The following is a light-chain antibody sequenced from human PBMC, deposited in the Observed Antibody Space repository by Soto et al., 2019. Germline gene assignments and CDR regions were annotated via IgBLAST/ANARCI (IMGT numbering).Light chain of an antibody. Sequence: EIVLTQSPGTLSLSPGERATLSCRASQSISSDYLAWYQQKPGQAPRLLIYAASIRAAGIPDTFGGSGSGTDFTLTITRLEPEHFAVYYCQQYGISPLTFGGGTKEEIK. CDR1: QSISSDY. V-gene: IGKV3-20*01. CDR3: QQYGISPLT. J-gene: IGKJ4*01. CDR2: AAS.